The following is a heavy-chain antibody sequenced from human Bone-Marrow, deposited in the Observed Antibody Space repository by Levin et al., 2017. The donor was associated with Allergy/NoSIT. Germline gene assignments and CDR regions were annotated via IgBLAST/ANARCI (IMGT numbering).Heavy chain of an antibody. CDR3: ARDLVGTGGGLDV. V-gene: IGHV1-46*01. CDR1: GYSFITYY. D-gene: IGHD1-14*01. CDR2: INPDGGGT. J-gene: IGHJ6*02. Sequence: ASVKVSCKASGYSFITYYVHFVRQTPGQGLQWVARINPDGGGTRYAQKFQDRVIMTSDTATSTVYMVLSSLRSEDTAVYYCARDLVGTGGGLDVWGQGTTVIVSS.